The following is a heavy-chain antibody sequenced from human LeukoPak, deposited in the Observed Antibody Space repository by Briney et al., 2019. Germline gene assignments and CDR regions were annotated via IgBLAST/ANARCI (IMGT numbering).Heavy chain of an antibody. V-gene: IGHV5-51*01. J-gene: IGHJ6*02. D-gene: IGHD3-3*01. CDR1: GYSFTSYW. CDR3: AGDFSSSGYYYGMDV. Sequence: GESLKISCKGSGYSFTSYWIGWVRQMPGKGLEWMGIIYPGDSDTRYSPSFQGQVTISADKSISTAYLQWSSLKASDTAMYYCAGDFSSSGYYYGMDVWGQGTTVTVSS. CDR2: IYPGDSDT.